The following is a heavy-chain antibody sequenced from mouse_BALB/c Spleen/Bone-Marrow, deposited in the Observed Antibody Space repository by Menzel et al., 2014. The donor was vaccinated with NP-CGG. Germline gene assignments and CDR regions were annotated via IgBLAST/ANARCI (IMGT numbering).Heavy chain of an antibody. CDR1: GFDFSRYW. CDR3: ARLTYYGLSDY. CDR2: INPESSTI. J-gene: IGHJ2*01. D-gene: IGHD1-2*01. V-gene: IGHV4-1*02. Sequence: EVKLQESGGGLVQPGGSLKLSCTASGFDFSRYWMSWVRQAPGKGLQWIGEINPESSTINYTPSLKDKFIISRDNAKNTLYLQMNKVRSEDTALYCCARLTYYGLSDYWGQGTTLTVSS.